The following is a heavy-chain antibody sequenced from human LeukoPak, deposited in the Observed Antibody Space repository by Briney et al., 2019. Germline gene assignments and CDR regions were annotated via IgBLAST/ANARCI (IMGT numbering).Heavy chain of an antibody. V-gene: IGHV3-30*02. Sequence: GGSLRLSCAASGVTFSTYGMHWVRQAPGKGLEWVAFIRSDGINKYADSVKGRFTISRDDSKNTLYLQMNSLGPEDTAVYYCAKDWNWGLENYWGQGTLVTVSS. CDR1: GVTFSTYG. J-gene: IGHJ4*02. CDR2: IRSDGINK. D-gene: IGHD7-27*01. CDR3: AKDWNWGLENY.